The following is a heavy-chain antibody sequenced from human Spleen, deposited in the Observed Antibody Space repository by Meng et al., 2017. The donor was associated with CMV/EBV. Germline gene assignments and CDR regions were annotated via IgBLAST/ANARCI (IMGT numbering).Heavy chain of an antibody. V-gene: IGHV4-34*01. Sequence: GSLRLSCAVYGGSFSGYYSTWIRQPPGKGLEWIGEINHRGSPNYNPSLESRVTISVDTSKNQFSLKLTSVTVADTAAYFCARGISTRPVTWGQGTLVTVSS. J-gene: IGHJ5*02. D-gene: IGHD6-6*01. CDR1: GGSFSGYY. CDR2: INHRGSP. CDR3: ARGISTRPVT.